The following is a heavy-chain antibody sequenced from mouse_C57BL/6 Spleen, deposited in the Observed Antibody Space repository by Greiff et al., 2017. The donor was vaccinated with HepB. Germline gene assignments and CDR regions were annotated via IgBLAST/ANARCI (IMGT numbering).Heavy chain of an antibody. D-gene: IGHD1-1*01. Sequence: EVQLQQSGPELVKPGASVKISCKASGYTFTDYYMNWVKQSHGKSLEWIGDINPNNGGTSYNQKFKGKATLTVDKSSSTAYMELRSLTSEDSAVYDCARGSTVGADDYWGQGTTLTVSS. CDR2: INPNNGGT. CDR3: ARGSTVGADDY. V-gene: IGHV1-26*01. CDR1: GYTFTDYY. J-gene: IGHJ2*01.